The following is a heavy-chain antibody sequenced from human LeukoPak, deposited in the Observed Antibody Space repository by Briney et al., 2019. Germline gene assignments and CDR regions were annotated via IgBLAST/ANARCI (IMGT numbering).Heavy chain of an antibody. Sequence: SVKVSCKASGGTFSNYAITWVRQAPGQGIEWMGGLIPIFGTPNYAQKFQGRVTITADKSTSTAYMELRNLRSDDTAVYYCARGGPAARLITFGGVTDYWGQGTLVTVSS. CDR2: LIPIFGTP. V-gene: IGHV1-69*06. CDR1: GGTFSNYA. J-gene: IGHJ4*02. CDR3: ARGGPAARLITFGGVTDY. D-gene: IGHD3-16*01.